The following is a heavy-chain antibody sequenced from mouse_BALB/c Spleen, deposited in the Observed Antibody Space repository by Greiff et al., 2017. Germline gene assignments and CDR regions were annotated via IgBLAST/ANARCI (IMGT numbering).Heavy chain of an antibody. CDR2: ICAGGST. CDR3: ARERDGYYPYYAMDY. V-gene: IGHV2-9*02. J-gene: IGHJ4*01. CDR1: GFSLTSYG. Sequence: VQLVESGPGLVAPSQCLSITCTVSGFSLTSYGVHWVRQPPGKGLEWLGVICAGGSTNYNSALMSRLTISKDNSKSQVFLKMNSLQTDDTAMYYCARERDGYYPYYAMDYWGQGTSVTVSS. D-gene: IGHD2-3*01.